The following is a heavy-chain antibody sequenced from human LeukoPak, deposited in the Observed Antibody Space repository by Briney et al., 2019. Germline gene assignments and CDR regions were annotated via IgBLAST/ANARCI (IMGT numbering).Heavy chain of an antibody. CDR3: ARDLDRDYDYYYYMDV. V-gene: IGHV1-18*01. CDR2: ISAHNGNT. Sequence: ASVKVSCKASGYTFTSYGISWVRQAPGQGLEWMGWISAHNGNTNYAQKLQGRVTMTTDTSTSTAYMELRSLRSDDTAVYYCARDLDRDYDYYYYMDVWGKGTTVTVSS. D-gene: IGHD4/OR15-4a*01. J-gene: IGHJ6*03. CDR1: GYTFTSYG.